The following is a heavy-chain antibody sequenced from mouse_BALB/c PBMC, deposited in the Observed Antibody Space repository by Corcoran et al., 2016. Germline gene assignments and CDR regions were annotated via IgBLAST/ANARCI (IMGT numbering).Heavy chain of an antibody. CDR1: GYTFTSYV. CDR3: AREVPGGNPFDY. D-gene: IGHD2-1*01. J-gene: IGHJ2*01. Sequence: EVQLQQSGPEVVKPGASVKMSCKASGYTFTSYVMHWVIQKPGQGLEWIGYVYPYNDGTRCNEKFKGKAILTSDKSSSTAYMELSSLTSEDSAVYYCAREVPGGNPFDYWGQGTTLTVSS. CDR2: VYPYNDGT. V-gene: IGHV1S136*01.